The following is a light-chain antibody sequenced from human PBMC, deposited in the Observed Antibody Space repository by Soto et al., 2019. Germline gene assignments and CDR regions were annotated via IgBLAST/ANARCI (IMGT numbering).Light chain of an antibody. V-gene: IGKV3D-7*01. CDR1: QRASRQY. CDR3: QQYNAYYS. CDR2: GVS. Sequence: PGERATLSCRASQRASRQYLSWYQQRPDQPPRLLIYGVSMRADGIPDRFSGSGSGSEFTLTITSLQPEDIATYFCQQYNAYYSFGQGTKVDI. J-gene: IGKJ2*03.